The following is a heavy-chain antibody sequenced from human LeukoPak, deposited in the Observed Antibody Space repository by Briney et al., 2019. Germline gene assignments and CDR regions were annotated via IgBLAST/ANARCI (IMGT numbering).Heavy chain of an antibody. CDR3: ARDSPYSSPSGYYYYMDV. Sequence: SQTLSLTCTVSGGSISSGGYYWSWIRQPPGKGLEWIGYINHSGSTNYNPSLKSRVTISVDTSKNQFSLKLSSVTAADTAVYYCARDSPYSSPSGYYYYMDVWGKGTTVTVSS. V-gene: IGHV4-30-2*01. CDR2: INHSGST. J-gene: IGHJ6*03. CDR1: GGSISSGGYY. D-gene: IGHD6-13*01.